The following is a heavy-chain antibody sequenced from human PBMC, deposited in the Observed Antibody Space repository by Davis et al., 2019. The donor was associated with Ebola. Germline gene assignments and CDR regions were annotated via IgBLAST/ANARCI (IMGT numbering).Heavy chain of an antibody. CDR1: GGSITNYY. V-gene: IGHV4-59*01. CDR3: ARGRADLGSSLKLWFGY. J-gene: IGHJ4*02. CDR2: MFSTGST. Sequence: PSETLSLTCTVSGGSITNYYWSWIRQSPGKGLEWIGYMFSTGSTNYNSSLKSRVTISLDMSKSQLSLKLNSVTTADTAVYYCARGRADLGSSLKLWFGYWGQGTLVTVSS. D-gene: IGHD6-13*01.